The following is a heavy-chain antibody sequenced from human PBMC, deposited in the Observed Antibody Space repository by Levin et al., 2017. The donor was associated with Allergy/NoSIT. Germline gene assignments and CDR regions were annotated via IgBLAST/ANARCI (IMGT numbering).Heavy chain of an antibody. V-gene: IGHV3-7*01. J-gene: IGHJ4*02. Sequence: GGSLRLSCAASGFTFSSYWMSWVRQAPGKGLEWVANIKQDGSEKYYVDSVKGRFTISRDNAKNSLYLQMNSLRAEDTAVYYCARDGSVLAELYYFDYWGQGTLVTVSS. CDR2: IKQDGSEK. CDR3: ARDGSVLAELYYFDY. D-gene: IGHD1-14*01. CDR1: GFTFSSYW.